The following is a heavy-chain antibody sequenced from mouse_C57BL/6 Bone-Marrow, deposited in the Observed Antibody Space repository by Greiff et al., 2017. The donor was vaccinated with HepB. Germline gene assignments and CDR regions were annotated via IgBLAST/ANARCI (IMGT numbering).Heavy chain of an antibody. J-gene: IGHJ4*01. CDR1: GYTFTSYW. Sequence: QVQLQQSGAELVMPGASVKLSCKASGYTFTSYWMHWVKQRPGQGLEWIGEIDPSDSYTNYNQKFKGKSTLTVDKSSSTAYMQLSSLTSEDSAVYYCASLITTVVAPYYAMDYWGQGTSVTVSS. CDR2: IDPSDSYT. CDR3: ASLITTVVAPYYAMDY. V-gene: IGHV1-69*01. D-gene: IGHD1-1*01.